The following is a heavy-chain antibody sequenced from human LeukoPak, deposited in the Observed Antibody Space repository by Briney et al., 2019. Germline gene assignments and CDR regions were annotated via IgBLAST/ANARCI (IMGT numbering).Heavy chain of an antibody. CDR3: ARRGET. CDR1: GGFISSGSYY. D-gene: IGHD2-21*01. CDR2: IYASGGA. Sequence: SQTLSLTCTVSGGFISSGSYYWNWIRQPAGKGLEWIGRIYASGGANYNPSLKSRVTISVDTSKNQFSLRLTSVTAADTAMYYCARRGETWGPGTLVTVSS. J-gene: IGHJ4*02. V-gene: IGHV4-61*02.